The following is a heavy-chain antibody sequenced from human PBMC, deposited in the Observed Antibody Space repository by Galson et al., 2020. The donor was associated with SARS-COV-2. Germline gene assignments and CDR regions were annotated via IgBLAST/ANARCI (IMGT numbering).Heavy chain of an antibody. CDR1: GFTSDDYA. J-gene: IGHJ6*02. CDR2: ISWNSGSI. Sequence: GGSLRLSCAASGFTSDDYAMHWVRHAPGKGLEWVSGISWNSGSIGYADSVKGRFTISRDNAKNSLYLQMNSLRAEDTALYYCAKDPDGMDVWGQGTTVTVSS. CDR3: AKDPDGMDV. V-gene: IGHV3-9*02.